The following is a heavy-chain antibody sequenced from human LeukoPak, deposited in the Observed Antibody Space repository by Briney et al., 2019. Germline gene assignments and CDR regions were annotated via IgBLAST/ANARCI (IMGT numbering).Heavy chain of an antibody. CDR3: ARQFYYDSSAYFDF. V-gene: IGHV4-38-2*02. Sequence: PSETLSLTCIVSNYSITRNYQWGWIRQPPGNGLEWIGSIYHSGTTYYNPSLKSRVTLSVDASKNQFSPKLSSVTAADTAVYYCARQFYYDSSAYFDFWGQGTLVTVSS. CDR2: IYHSGTT. D-gene: IGHD3-22*01. CDR1: NYSITRNYQ. J-gene: IGHJ4*02.